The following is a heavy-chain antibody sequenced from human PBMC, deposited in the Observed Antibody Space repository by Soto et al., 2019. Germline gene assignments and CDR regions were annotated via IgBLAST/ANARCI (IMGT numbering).Heavy chain of an antibody. CDR1: GGSISSSNW. CDR3: ARYRLAYYGSGSYWPYYAMDV. D-gene: IGHD3-10*01. Sequence: PSETLSLTCAVSGGSISSSNWWSWVRQPPGKGLEWIGEIYYSGSTYYNPSLKSRVTISVDTSKNQFSLKLSSVTAADTAVYYCARYRLAYYGSGSYWPYYAMDVWGQGTTVTVS. CDR2: IYYSGST. V-gene: IGHV4-4*02. J-gene: IGHJ6*02.